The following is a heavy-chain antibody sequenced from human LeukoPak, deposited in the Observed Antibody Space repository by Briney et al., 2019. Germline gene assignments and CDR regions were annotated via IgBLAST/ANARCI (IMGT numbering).Heavy chain of an antibody. CDR1: GYSISSGYY. V-gene: IGHV4-38-2*02. CDR2: IYHSGST. D-gene: IGHD5-12*01. CDR3: ARDPYDSQAFDI. J-gene: IGHJ3*02. Sequence: SETLSLTCTVSGYSISSGYYWGWIRQPPGKGLEWIGSIYHSGSTYYNPSLKSRVTISVDTSKNQFSLKLSSVTAADTAVYYCARDPYDSQAFDIWGQGTMVTVSS.